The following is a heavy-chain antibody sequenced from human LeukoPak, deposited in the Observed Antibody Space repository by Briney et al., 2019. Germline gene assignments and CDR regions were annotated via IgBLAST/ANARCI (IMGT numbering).Heavy chain of an antibody. CDR2: IKQDGSEK. CDR1: GFTLSRYG. Sequence: GGSLRLSCAASGFTLSRYGMHWVRQAPGKGLEWVANIKQDGSEKYYVDSVKGRFTISRDNAKNSLYLQMNSLRAEDTAVYYCARGQQQLVYYFDYWGQGTLVTVSS. D-gene: IGHD6-13*01. V-gene: IGHV3-7*01. CDR3: ARGQQQLVYYFDY. J-gene: IGHJ4*02.